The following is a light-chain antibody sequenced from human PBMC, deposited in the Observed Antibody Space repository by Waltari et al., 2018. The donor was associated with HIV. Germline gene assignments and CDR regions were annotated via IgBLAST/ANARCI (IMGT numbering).Light chain of an antibody. CDR1: SSNIASGYD. J-gene: IGLJ3*02. Sequence: QSVLTQPPSVSGAPGQRVSISCSGGSSNIASGYDVPWYQQFPGRAPKVLIYANTNRPSGVPDRFSGSKSGYSASLVITGLQAEDDADYYCQSYDSSLSGWVFGGGTKLTVL. CDR2: ANT. V-gene: IGLV1-40*01. CDR3: QSYDSSLSGWV.